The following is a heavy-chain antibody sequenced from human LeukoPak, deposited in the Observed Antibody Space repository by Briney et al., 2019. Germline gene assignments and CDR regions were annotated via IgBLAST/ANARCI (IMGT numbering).Heavy chain of an antibody. CDR1: GGTFSSYA. V-gene: IGHV1-69*05. D-gene: IGHD3-10*01. J-gene: IGHJ6*03. CDR3: VTRQSRSNYYGSGSYYNWGSVYYYYYMDV. Sequence: SVKVSCKASGGTFSSYAISWVRQAPGQGLEWMGGIIPIFGTANYAQKFQGRVTITTDESTSTAYMELSSLRSEDTAVYYCVTRQSRSNYYGSGSYYNWGSVYYYYYMDVWGKGTTVTVSS. CDR2: IIPIFGTA.